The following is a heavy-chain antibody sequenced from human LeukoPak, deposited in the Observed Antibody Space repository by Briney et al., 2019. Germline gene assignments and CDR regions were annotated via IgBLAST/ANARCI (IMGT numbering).Heavy chain of an antibody. CDR3: ARAPNYYDSSGYYYVVNGGGYYFDY. J-gene: IGHJ4*02. Sequence: PSETLSLTCTVSGYSISSGYYWGWIRQPPGKGLEWIGSIYHSGSTYYNPSLKSRVTISVDTSKNQFSLKLSSVTAADTAVYYCARAPNYYDSSGYYYVVNGGGYYFDYWGQGTLVTVSS. D-gene: IGHD3-22*01. CDR2: IYHSGST. CDR1: GYSISSGYY. V-gene: IGHV4-38-2*02.